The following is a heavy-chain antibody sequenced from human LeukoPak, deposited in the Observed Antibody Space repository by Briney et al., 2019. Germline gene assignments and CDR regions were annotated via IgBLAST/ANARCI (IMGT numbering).Heavy chain of an antibody. CDR3: ARGADLWFGESLPFDY. D-gene: IGHD3-10*01. CDR1: GFPFSTYA. V-gene: IGHV3-23*01. Sequence: QTGGSLRLSCAASGFPFSTYAMSWVRQAPGKGLEWVSVISASGGSTYSADSVKGRFTFSRDNSKNTLYLQMNSLRAEDTAVYYCARGADLWFGESLPFDYWGQGTLVTVSS. J-gene: IGHJ4*02. CDR2: ISASGGST.